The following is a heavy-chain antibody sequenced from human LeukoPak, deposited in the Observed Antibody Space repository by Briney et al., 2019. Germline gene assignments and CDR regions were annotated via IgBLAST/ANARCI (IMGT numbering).Heavy chain of an antibody. J-gene: IGHJ4*02. CDR3: ATDGSGSYFGY. V-gene: IGHV3-30*02. D-gene: IGHD3-10*01. Sequence: GGSLRLSCVASGLTLSNYGMHWARQAPGKGLEWVTFITYDGRNDYYADTVKGGFTLTRDRTRNTLNLQRNSLRVEDRAAYFCATDGSGSYFGYWGQGTQVTVSS. CDR1: GLTLSNYG. CDR2: ITYDGRND.